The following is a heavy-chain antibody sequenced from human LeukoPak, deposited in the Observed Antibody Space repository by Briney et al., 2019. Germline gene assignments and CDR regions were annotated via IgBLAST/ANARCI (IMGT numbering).Heavy chain of an antibody. D-gene: IGHD3-16*02. CDR3: AKSDDYVWGSYRH. Sequence: GWSLRLSCAASGFTFSSYGMHWVRQAPGKGLEWVAVISYDGSNKYYADSVKGRFTISRDNSKNTLYLQMNSLRAEDTAVYYCAKSDDYVWGSYRHWGQGTLVTVSS. V-gene: IGHV3-30*18. CDR1: GFTFSSYG. J-gene: IGHJ4*02. CDR2: ISYDGSNK.